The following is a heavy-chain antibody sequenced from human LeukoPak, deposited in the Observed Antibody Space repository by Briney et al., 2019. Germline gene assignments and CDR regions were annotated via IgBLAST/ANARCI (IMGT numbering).Heavy chain of an antibody. J-gene: IGHJ6*03. Sequence: GGTLRLSCAASGFTFSSYGMSWVRQAPGKGLEWVSAISGSGGSTYYADSVKGRFTISRDNSKNTLYLQMNSLRAEDTAVYYCAKDARFVVGYYYYYYMDVWGKGTTVTVSS. CDR1: GFTFSSYG. CDR3: AKDARFVVGYYYYYYMDV. D-gene: IGHD3-16*01. CDR2: ISGSGGST. V-gene: IGHV3-23*01.